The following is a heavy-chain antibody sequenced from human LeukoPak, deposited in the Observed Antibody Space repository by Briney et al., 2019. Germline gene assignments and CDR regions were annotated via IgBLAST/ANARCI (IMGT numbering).Heavy chain of an antibody. Sequence: PSETLSLTCTVSGGSISSYYWRWIRQPPGKGLEWIGYIYYSGSTNYNPSLKSRVTISVDTSKNQFSLKLSSMTAADTAVYYCARVKWGAFDIWGQGTMVTVSS. J-gene: IGHJ3*02. D-gene: IGHD7-27*01. CDR1: GGSISSYY. CDR2: IYYSGST. CDR3: ARVKWGAFDI. V-gene: IGHV4-59*01.